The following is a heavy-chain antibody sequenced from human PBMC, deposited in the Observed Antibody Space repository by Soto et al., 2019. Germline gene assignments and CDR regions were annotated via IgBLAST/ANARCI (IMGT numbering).Heavy chain of an antibody. CDR2: IYYSGST. V-gene: IGHV4-39*01. D-gene: IGHD3-3*01. Sequence: QLQLQESGPGLVKPSETLSLTCTVSGGSISSSSYYWGWLRQPPGKGLEWIGSIYYSGSTYYNPSLKSRVTISVDTSKNQFYLKLSSVTAADTAVYYCASSTYYDFWSGYKGYYFDYWGQGTLVTVSS. J-gene: IGHJ4*02. CDR1: GGSISSSSYY. CDR3: ASSTYYDFWSGYKGYYFDY.